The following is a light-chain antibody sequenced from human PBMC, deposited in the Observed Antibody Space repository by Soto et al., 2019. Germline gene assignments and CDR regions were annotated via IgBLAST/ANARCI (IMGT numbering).Light chain of an antibody. CDR2: AAS. CDR3: QQSYSPLT. CDR1: QSISSY. Sequence: DIHMTQSPSSLSAYVGDRVSITCRASQSISSYLNWYQQKPVKAPKLLIYAASSLQSGVPSRFSGSGSGTDFTLTISSLQPEDFATYYCQQSYSPLTFGGGTKVDSK. J-gene: IGKJ4*01. V-gene: IGKV1-39*01.